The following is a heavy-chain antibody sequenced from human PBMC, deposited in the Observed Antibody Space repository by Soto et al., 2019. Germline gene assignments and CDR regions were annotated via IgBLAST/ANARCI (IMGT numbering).Heavy chain of an antibody. Sequence: SETISLTCAISGDSVSSKSAAWHWIRQSPSRGLEWLGRTYYRSKWSSNYAVSVKSRITINPDTSKNQFSLQLRSVTPDDTAIYYCARPGAYLVDYRGPGPLVTLS. CDR3: ARPGAYLVDY. V-gene: IGHV6-1*01. CDR2: TYYRSKWSS. CDR1: GDSVSSKSAA. J-gene: IGHJ4*02. D-gene: IGHD3-16*01.